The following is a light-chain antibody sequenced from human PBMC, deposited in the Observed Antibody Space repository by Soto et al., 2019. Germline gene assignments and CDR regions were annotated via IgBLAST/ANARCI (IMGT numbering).Light chain of an antibody. Sequence: QSVLTQPPSASGTPGQRVTISCSGSSSNIGSNYVYWYQQLPGTAPKLLIYRNNQRPSGVPDRFSGSKSSTSASLAISGLRSEDEADYYCAAWDDSLSVNWVFGGGTKLTVL. CDR2: RNN. V-gene: IGLV1-47*01. J-gene: IGLJ3*02. CDR3: AAWDDSLSVNWV. CDR1: SSNIGSNY.